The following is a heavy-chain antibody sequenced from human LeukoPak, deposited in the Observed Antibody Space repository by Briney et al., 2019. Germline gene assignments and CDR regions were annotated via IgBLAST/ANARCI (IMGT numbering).Heavy chain of an antibody. D-gene: IGHD3-10*01. CDR2: IYSGGST. CDR1: GFTVGSNY. V-gene: IGHV3-53*01. Sequence: AWSRRLSCAASGFTVGSNYMSWVRQAPGKGLQWVSIIYSGGSTYYADSVKVRFTSSRDNSKNNLYLQMNSLRAEDTAVYYCARLTMVRGLDDWGQGTLVTVSS. J-gene: IGHJ4*02. CDR3: ARLTMVRGLDD.